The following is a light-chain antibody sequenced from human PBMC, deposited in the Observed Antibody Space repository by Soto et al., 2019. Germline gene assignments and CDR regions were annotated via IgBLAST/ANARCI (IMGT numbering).Light chain of an antibody. CDR2: GAS. CDR1: QSVSSSY. V-gene: IGKV3-20*01. CDR3: QQYGSSPYT. J-gene: IGKJ2*01. Sequence: EIVLTQSPGTLSLSPGERATLSCRASQSVSSSYLAWYQQKPGQAPRLLIYGASSRATGIPDRFSGSGSGTDCTLTISTLEPEDFAVYYCQQYGSSPYTFGQGTKLDIK.